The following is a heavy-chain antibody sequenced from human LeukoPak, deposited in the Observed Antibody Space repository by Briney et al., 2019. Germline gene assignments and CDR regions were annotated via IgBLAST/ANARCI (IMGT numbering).Heavy chain of an antibody. CDR2: INAGNGNT. CDR3: ARWSGDSSGYYLFDY. D-gene: IGHD3-22*01. J-gene: IGHJ4*02. CDR1: GYTFTSYG. V-gene: IGHV1-18*01. Sequence: ASVKASCKASGYTFTSYGISWVRQAPRQRLEWLGWINAGNGNTKYSQKFQGRVTMTRGTSTSTVYMELSSLRSEDTAVYYCARWSGDSSGYYLFDYWGQGTLVTVSS.